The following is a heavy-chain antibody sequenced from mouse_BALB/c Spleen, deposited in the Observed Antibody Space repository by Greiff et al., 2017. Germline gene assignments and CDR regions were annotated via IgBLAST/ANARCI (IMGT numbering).Heavy chain of an antibody. V-gene: IGHV2-6-7*01. D-gene: IGHD1-1*02. Sequence: VQLQESGPGLVAPSQSLSITCTVSGFSLTGYGVNWVRQPPGKGLEWLGMIWGDGSTNYNSALISRLSITKDNSKSQVFLKMNSLQTDDAARYCYAGAGGSYGADWFAYWGQGTLVTVSA. CDR1: GFSLTGYG. J-gene: IGHJ3*01. CDR3: AGAGGSYGADWFAY. CDR2: IWGDGST.